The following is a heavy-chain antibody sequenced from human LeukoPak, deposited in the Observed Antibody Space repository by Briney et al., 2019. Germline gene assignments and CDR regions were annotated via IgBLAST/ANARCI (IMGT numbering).Heavy chain of an antibody. Sequence: GGSLRLSCAGSGFIFSDAWIGWVRRAPGKGLEWVGRIKNKVDGETRDYAAPVKGRFTISRDDSKSTAYLQMNSLKTEDTAVYYCTTRGGLGYWGQGTLVTVSS. D-gene: IGHD2-15*01. CDR1: GFIFSDAW. CDR3: TTRGGLGY. J-gene: IGHJ4*02. CDR2: IKNKVDGETR. V-gene: IGHV3-15*01.